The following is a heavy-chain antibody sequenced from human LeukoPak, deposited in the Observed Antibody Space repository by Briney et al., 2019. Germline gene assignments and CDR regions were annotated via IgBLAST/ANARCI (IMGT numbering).Heavy chain of an antibody. J-gene: IGHJ6*03. Sequence: SETLSLTCTVSGGSISSRSYYWGWIRQPPGKGLEWIGSIHYSGSTNYNPSLKSRVTISVDTSKNQFSLKLSSVTAADTAVYYCARGYCSGGSCYSYYYYNYMDVWGKGTTVTVSS. D-gene: IGHD2-15*01. CDR2: IHYSGST. V-gene: IGHV4-39*07. CDR1: GGSISSRSYY. CDR3: ARGYCSGGSCYSYYYYNYMDV.